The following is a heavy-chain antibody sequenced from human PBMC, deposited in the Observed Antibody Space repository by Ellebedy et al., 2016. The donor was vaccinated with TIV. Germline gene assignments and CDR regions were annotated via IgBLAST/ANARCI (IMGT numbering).Heavy chain of an antibody. V-gene: IGHV3-30*18. CDR3: AKDYGGDY. J-gene: IGHJ4*02. CDR1: GFTFSSYG. D-gene: IGHD4-23*01. Sequence: GGSLRLSXAASGFTFSSYGMHWVRQAPGKGLEWVAVISYDGSNKYYADSVKGRFTISRDNSKNTLYLQMNSLRAEDTAVYYCAKDYGGDYWGQGTLVTVSS. CDR2: ISYDGSNK.